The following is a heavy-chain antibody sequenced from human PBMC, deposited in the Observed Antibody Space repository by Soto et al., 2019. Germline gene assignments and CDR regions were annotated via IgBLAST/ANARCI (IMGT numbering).Heavy chain of an antibody. Sequence: GGSLRLSCAASGSTFSSYWMHWVRQAPGKGLVWVSRINSDGSSTSYADSVKGRFTISRDNAKNTLYLQMNSLRAEDTAVYYCARALGDSSSWDGANYYYYGMDVWGQGTTVTVSS. CDR2: INSDGSST. V-gene: IGHV3-74*01. D-gene: IGHD6-13*01. J-gene: IGHJ6*02. CDR1: GSTFSSYW. CDR3: ARALGDSSSWDGANYYYYGMDV.